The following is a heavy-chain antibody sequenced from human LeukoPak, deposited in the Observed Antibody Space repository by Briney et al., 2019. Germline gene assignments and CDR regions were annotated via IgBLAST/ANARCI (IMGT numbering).Heavy chain of an antibody. CDR3: ARGPVTTFEI. CDR2: IYSGCTT. CDR1: GFTVSSNY. Sequence: AESLSLSCAASGFTVSSNYMSWVRQAPGTGQEWVSVIYSGCTTYYADSVKGRFTIPRDNSNSTLYLQMNSLRAEDTAVYYCARGPVTTFEIWGQGTMVTVSS. D-gene: IGHD4-17*01. V-gene: IGHV3-53*01. J-gene: IGHJ3*02.